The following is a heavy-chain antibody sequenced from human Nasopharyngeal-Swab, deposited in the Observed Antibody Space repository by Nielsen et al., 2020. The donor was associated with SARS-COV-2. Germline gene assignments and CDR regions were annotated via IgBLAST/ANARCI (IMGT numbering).Heavy chain of an antibody. V-gene: IGHV3-21*01. CDR3: ARGGGSSSSAPFDY. J-gene: IGHJ4*02. Sequence: WIRQPPGKGLEWVSSISSSSSYIYYADSVKGRFTISRDNAKNSLYLQMNSLRAEDTAVYYCARGGGSSSSAPFDYWGQGTQVTVSS. CDR2: ISSSSSYI. D-gene: IGHD6-6*01.